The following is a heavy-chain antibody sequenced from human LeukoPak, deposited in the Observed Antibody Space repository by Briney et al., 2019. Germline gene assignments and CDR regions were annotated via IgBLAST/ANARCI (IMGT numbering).Heavy chain of an antibody. Sequence: SETLSLTCGVYDGSFSDYYWSWIRQPPGKGLEWIGYIYYSGSTNYNPSLKSRVTISVDTSKNQFSLKLRSVTAADTAVYYCARVTGYVIEDNFDYWGQGTLVTVSS. V-gene: IGHV4-59*01. D-gene: IGHD2-15*01. CDR1: DGSFSDYY. CDR2: IYYSGST. J-gene: IGHJ4*02. CDR3: ARVTGYVIEDNFDY.